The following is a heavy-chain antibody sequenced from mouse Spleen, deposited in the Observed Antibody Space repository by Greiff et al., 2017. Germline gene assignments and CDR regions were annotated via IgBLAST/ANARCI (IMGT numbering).Heavy chain of an antibody. D-gene: IGHD1-1*01. CDR1: GYTFTSYW. CDR2: IDPSDSYT. J-gene: IGHJ2*01. V-gene: IGHV1-69*01. CDR3: ARRYYGSSWDY. Sequence: QVQLQQSGAELVMPGASVKLSCKASGYTFTSYWMHWVKQRPGQGLEWIGEIDPSDSYTNYNQKFKGKATLTVDKSSSTAYMQLSSLTSEDSAVYYCARRYYGSSWDYWGQGTTLTVSS.